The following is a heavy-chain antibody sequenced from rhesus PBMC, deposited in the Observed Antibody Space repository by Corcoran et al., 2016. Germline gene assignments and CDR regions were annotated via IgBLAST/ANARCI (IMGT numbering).Heavy chain of an antibody. CDR3: ARRAGGRFAS. Sequence: QVQLQESGPGLVKPSEPLSLTCAVSGASISGFWWSRIRQAPGTGLEWIGEITGASGSTYYNPSLKSRVTISKDASKSQFSLNLSSVTAADTAMYYCARRAGGRFASWGQGVLVTVSS. J-gene: IGHJ4*01. D-gene: IGHD6-25*01. CDR2: ITGASGST. CDR1: GASISGFW. V-gene: IGHV4-80*01.